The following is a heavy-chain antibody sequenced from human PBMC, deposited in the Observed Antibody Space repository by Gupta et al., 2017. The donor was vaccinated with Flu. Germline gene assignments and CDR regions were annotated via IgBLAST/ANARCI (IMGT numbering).Heavy chain of an antibody. CDR3: VRDSSSWLYYFDY. D-gene: IGHD3-22*01. CDR1: GFSFSNYE. J-gene: IGHJ4*02. V-gene: IGHV3-48*03. CDR2: ISSSSTTM. Sequence: EVQLVESGGGLVQPGGSLRLSCEASGFSFSNYELNWVRQAPGKGLEWVAYISSSSTTMYYADSVKGRFTISRDNAKNLLYLQMNSLRAEDTAVYYCVRDSSSWLYYFDYWGQGTLVTVSS.